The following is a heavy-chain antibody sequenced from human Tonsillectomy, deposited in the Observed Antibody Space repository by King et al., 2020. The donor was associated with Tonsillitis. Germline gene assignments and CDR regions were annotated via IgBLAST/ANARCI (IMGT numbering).Heavy chain of an antibody. D-gene: IGHD3-3*01. V-gene: IGHV4-61*02. CDR2: IYTSGST. J-gene: IGHJ4*02. Sequence: VQLQESGPGLVKPSQTLSLTCTVSGCSISSGSYYLSWLLQPAGKGLEWIGRIYTSGSTNYNPPLKSRVTISVDTSKNQFSLKLSSVTAADTAVYYCANQAKYYDFWSGPFDYWGQGTLVTVSS. CDR3: ANQAKYYDFWSGPFDY. CDR1: GCSISSGSYY.